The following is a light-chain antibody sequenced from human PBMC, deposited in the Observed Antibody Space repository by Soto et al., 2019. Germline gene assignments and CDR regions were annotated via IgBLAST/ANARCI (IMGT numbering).Light chain of an antibody. CDR1: SSNIGNNY. Sequence: QSVLTQPPSVSAAPGQKVTISCSGSSSNIGNNYVSWYQHLPGTAPRLLIFGNNKRPSGIPDRFSGSKSGTSATLAITGLQTGDEADYYCGTWDIRLNINWVFGGGTKLTVL. J-gene: IGLJ3*02. V-gene: IGLV1-51*02. CDR2: GNN. CDR3: GTWDIRLNINWV.